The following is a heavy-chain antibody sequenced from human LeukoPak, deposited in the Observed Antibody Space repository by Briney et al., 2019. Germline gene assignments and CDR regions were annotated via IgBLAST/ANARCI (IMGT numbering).Heavy chain of an antibody. J-gene: IGHJ4*01. CDR3: AREIFN. D-gene: IGHD3-3*01. CDR1: GFTVSSKS. Sequence: PGESLTLSCAASGFTVSSKSMSWVRQAPGKGLEWVSLIHSGGGAYFADSVKGRFTISRDNSKNTLYLQMNSLRAEDTAVYYCAREIFNWGHGTLVTVSS. V-gene: IGHV3-66*01. CDR2: IHSGGGA.